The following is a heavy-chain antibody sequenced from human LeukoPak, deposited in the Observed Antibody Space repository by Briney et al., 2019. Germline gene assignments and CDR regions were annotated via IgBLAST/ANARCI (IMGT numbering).Heavy chain of an antibody. D-gene: IGHD2-15*01. V-gene: IGHV3-23*01. CDR1: GFTFSSYG. CDR2: ISGSGGST. CDR3: AKDRTRAVPYSHHFSGSDAFDI. J-gene: IGHJ3*02. Sequence: PGGSLRLSCAASGFTFSSYGMSWVRQAPGKGLEWVSAISGSGGSTYYADSVKGRFTISRDNSKNTLSLQMNSLRAEDTAIYYCAKDRTRAVPYSHHFSGSDAFDIWGQGTMVTVSS.